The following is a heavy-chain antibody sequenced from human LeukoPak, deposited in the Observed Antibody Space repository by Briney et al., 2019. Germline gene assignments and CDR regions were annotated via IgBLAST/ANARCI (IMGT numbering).Heavy chain of an antibody. Sequence: GGSLRLSCAASGFTFSSYAMSWVRQAPGKGLEWVSAISDSGGSTYYADSVKGRFTISRDNSKNTLYLQMNSLRAEDTAVYYCAKDHWALGGSYYYDYWGQGTLVTVSS. CDR3: AKDHWALGGSYYYDY. V-gene: IGHV3-23*01. D-gene: IGHD1-26*01. CDR2: ISDSGGST. J-gene: IGHJ4*02. CDR1: GFTFSSYA.